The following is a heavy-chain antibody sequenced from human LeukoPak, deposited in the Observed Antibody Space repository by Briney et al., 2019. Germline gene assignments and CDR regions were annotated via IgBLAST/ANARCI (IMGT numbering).Heavy chain of an antibody. CDR3: SKVGQLVFDY. CDR1: GYTFTNDY. D-gene: IGHD6-6*01. J-gene: IGHJ4*02. Sequence: GASVKVSCKTSGYTFTNDYMHWVRQAPGQGLGWMGVINPGDGTTKYAQKFQGRVTMTRDTSTSTLYMELSSLRSEDTAMYYCSKVGQLVFDYWGQGTLVTVSS. CDR2: INPGDGTT. V-gene: IGHV1-46*03.